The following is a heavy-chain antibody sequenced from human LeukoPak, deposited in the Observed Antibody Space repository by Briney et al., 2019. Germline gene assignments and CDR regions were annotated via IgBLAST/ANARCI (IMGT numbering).Heavy chain of an antibody. J-gene: IGHJ6*03. Sequence: GASVKVSCKASGYTFTSYGISWVRQAPGQGLEWMGWISAYNGNTNYAQKLQGRVTMTTDTSTSTAYMELRSLRSDDTAVYYCARGVTMVRGVINYYYYYYMDVWGKGTTVTVSS. D-gene: IGHD3-10*01. CDR2: ISAYNGNT. CDR1: GYTFTSYG. CDR3: ARGVTMVRGVINYYYYYYMDV. V-gene: IGHV1-18*01.